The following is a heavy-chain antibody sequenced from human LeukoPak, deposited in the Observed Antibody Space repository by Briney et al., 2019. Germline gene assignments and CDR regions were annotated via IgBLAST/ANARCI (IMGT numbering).Heavy chain of an antibody. V-gene: IGHV3-30*18. CDR3: AKDTLRAQINWFDP. CDR1: GFTFRSFV. J-gene: IGHJ5*02. CDR2: ISYEDGTNK. Sequence: SGGSLRLSCAASGFTFRSFVMHWVRQAPGKGLEWVAAISYEDGTNKYYADSVKGRFTISRDNSKTTLFLQMNSLRAEDTAVYYCAKDTLRAQINWFDPWGQGTLVTVSS.